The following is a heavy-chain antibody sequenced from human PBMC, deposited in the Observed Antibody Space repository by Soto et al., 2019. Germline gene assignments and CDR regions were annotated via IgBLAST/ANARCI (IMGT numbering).Heavy chain of an antibody. V-gene: IGHV1-69*13. CDR2: IIPIFGTA. CDR3: ATVGVEMATITQTNDAFDI. J-gene: IGHJ3*02. CDR1: GGTFSSYA. D-gene: IGHD5-12*01. Sequence: SVKVSCKASGGTFSSYAISWVRQAPGQGLEWMGGIIPIFGTANYAQKFQGRVTITADESTSTAYMELSSLRSEDTAVYYCATVGVEMATITQTNDAFDIWGQGTMVTVSS.